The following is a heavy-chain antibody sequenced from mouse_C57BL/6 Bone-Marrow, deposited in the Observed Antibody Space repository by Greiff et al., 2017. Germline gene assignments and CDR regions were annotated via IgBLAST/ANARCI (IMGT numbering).Heavy chain of an antibody. Sequence: EVKLVESGGGLVQPGGSMKLSCAASGFTFSDAWMDWVRQSPEKGLEWVAEIRNKANNHATYYAESVKGRFTISRDDSKSSVYLQMNSLRAEDTGIYYCTRLLRYHYAMDYWGQGTSVTVSS. CDR2: IRNKANNHAT. D-gene: IGHD1-1*01. CDR3: TRLLRYHYAMDY. V-gene: IGHV6-6*01. CDR1: GFTFSDAW. J-gene: IGHJ4*01.